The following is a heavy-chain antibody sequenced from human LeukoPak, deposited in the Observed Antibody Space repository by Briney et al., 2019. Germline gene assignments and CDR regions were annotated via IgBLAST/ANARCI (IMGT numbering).Heavy chain of an antibody. D-gene: IGHD3-22*01. V-gene: IGHV5-51*01. CDR2: IYPGDSET. Sequence: GESLKISCKGSGYTFTNYWIGWVRQMPGQGLEWMGLIYPGDSETKYSPSFQGQVTISADKSITTAYLQWGSLKASDTAMYFCARALYYDTSGYYSDSWGQGTLVTVSS. CDR3: ARALYYDTSGYYSDS. CDR1: GYTFTNYW. J-gene: IGHJ4*02.